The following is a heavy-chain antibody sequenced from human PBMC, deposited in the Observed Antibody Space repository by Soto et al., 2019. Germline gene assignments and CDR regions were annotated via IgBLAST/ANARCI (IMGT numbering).Heavy chain of an antibody. J-gene: IGHJ6*03. Sequence: ASLKGPFKTSAHNFNDYALHCGRQAPGQGREGMGWINPNSGVTKYAQKFQGWVTMTRDTSIRTVYMELSRLRSDDTAVYYCARESGGATATLDYYYFYMDVWGKGTTVTVSS. CDR2: INPNSGVT. CDR3: ARESGGATATLDYYYFYMDV. CDR1: AHNFNDYA. V-gene: IGHV1-2*04. D-gene: IGHD5-12*01.